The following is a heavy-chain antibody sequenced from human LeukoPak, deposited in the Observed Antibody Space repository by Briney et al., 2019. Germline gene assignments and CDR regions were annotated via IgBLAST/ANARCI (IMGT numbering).Heavy chain of an antibody. Sequence: GGSLRLSCAASELTFSNYAMSWVRQAPGKGLEWVSTISGGGGSTYYADSVKGRFTISRDTAKNTLYLQMNNLRVVDTALYYCARDWGGGLYPWGQGTLVTVSS. CDR1: ELTFSNYA. CDR3: ARDWGGGLYP. J-gene: IGHJ5*02. D-gene: IGHD3-16*01. CDR2: ISGGGGST. V-gene: IGHV3-23*01.